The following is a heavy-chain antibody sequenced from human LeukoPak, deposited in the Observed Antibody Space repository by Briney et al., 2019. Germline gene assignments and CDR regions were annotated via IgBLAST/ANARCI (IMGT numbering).Heavy chain of an antibody. J-gene: IGHJ5*02. D-gene: IGHD3-3*01. Sequence: PSETLSLTCAVYGGSFSGYYWSWIRQPPGKGLEWIGEINHSGSTNYNPSLKSRVTISVDTSKNQFSLKLSSVTAADTAVYYYARLSFVGVVPNWFDPWGQGTLVPVSS. CDR3: ARLSFVGVVPNWFDP. V-gene: IGHV4-34*01. CDR1: GGSFSGYY. CDR2: INHSGST.